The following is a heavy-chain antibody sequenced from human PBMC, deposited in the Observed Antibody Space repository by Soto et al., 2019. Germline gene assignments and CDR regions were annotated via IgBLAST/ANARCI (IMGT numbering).Heavy chain of an antibody. V-gene: IGHV3-30-3*01. CDR2: ISYDGSNK. CDR3: ARGARYSSSPAFDY. J-gene: IGHJ4*02. D-gene: IGHD6-6*01. Sequence: GGSLRLSCAASGFTFSSYAMHWVRQAPGKGLEWVAVISYDGSNKYYADSVKGRFTISRDNSKNTLYLQMNSLRAEDTAVYYCARGARYSSSPAFDYWGQGTLVTVSS. CDR1: GFTFSSYA.